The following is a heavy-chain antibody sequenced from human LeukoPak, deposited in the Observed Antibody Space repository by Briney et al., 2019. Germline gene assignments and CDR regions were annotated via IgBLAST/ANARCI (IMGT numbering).Heavy chain of an antibody. Sequence: SETLSLTCAVYGGSFSGYYWSWIRQPPGKGLEWIGEINHSGSTNYNPSLKSRVTISVDTSKNQLSLKLSSVTAADTAVYYCARGRNWNYKDYWGQGTLVTVSS. V-gene: IGHV4-34*01. D-gene: IGHD1-7*01. CDR3: ARGRNWNYKDY. J-gene: IGHJ4*02. CDR1: GGSFSGYY. CDR2: INHSGST.